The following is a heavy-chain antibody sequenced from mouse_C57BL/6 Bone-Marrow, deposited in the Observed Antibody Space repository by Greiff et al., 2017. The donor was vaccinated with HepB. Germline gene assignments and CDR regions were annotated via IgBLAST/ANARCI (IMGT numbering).Heavy chain of an antibody. Sequence: EVKLVESGGGLVQPGGSLKLSCAASGFTFSDYGMAWVRQAPRKGPEWVAFISNLAYSIYYADTVTGRFTISRENAKNTLYLEMSSLRSEDTAMYYCAREVWPWYFDVWGTGTTVTVSS. D-gene: IGHD2-10*02. J-gene: IGHJ1*03. CDR2: ISNLAYSI. CDR1: GFTFSDYG. V-gene: IGHV5-15*01. CDR3: AREVWPWYFDV.